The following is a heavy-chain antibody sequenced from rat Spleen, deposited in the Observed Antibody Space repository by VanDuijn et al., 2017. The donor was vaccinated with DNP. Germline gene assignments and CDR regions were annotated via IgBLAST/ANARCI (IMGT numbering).Heavy chain of an antibody. CDR1: GFIFSNYW. D-gene: IGHD1-12*01. CDR3: ARHLDYYRYVMDA. CDR2: ITNTGGNT. V-gene: IGHV5-31*01. Sequence: EVQLVESGGGPVQPGRSLKLSCVASGFIFSNYWMTWIRQAPGKGLEWIASITNTGGNTYYPDSVKGRFTISRVNAKSTLYLQMDSLRSEDTATYYCARHLDYYRYVMDAWGQGASVTVSS. J-gene: IGHJ4*01.